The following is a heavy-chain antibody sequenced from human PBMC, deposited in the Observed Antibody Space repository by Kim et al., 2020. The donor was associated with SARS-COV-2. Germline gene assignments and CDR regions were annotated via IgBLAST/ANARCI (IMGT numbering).Heavy chain of an antibody. V-gene: IGHV3-33*01. D-gene: IGHD3-10*01. CDR3: ARALVGEDVWENHLYLDV. J-gene: IGHJ6*03. CDR2: IWFDGSER. Sequence: GGSLRLSCEVSGFRFRDHAMHWVRQAPGKGLEWMAVIWFDGSERYYTDSMRGRLTITRDNSKNPLHLEMSSLSAEDTAVYYCARALVGEDVWENHLYLDVWGKGTTVTVS. CDR1: GFRFRDHA.